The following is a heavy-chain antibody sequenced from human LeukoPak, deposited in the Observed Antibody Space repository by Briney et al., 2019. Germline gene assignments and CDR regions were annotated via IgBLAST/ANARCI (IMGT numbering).Heavy chain of an antibody. CDR2: IKQDGSDK. V-gene: IGHV3-7*01. Sequence: GGSLRLSCAASGFTFSSYWMSWVRQAPGKGLEWMANIKQDGSDKYYVDSVRGRFTISRDNAKNSLYLQMNSLRAEDTAVYYCAPGLDAFDIWGQGTMVTVSS. J-gene: IGHJ3*02. CDR1: GFTFSSYW. CDR3: APGLDAFDI.